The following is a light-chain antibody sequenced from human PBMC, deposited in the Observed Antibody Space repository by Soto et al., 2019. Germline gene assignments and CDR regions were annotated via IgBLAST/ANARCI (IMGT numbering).Light chain of an antibody. CDR3: QQYNDWPRRLT. V-gene: IGKV3-15*01. J-gene: IGKJ4*01. CDR2: DAS. CDR1: QSVTTN. Sequence: EVVMTQSPATLSVSPGERVTFSCRSIQSVTTNLAWYQHKPGQSPRLLISDASTGASGIPPRFSGSGSGTEFTLTISSLQSEDFAVYYCQQYNDWPRRLTFGGGTKVDIK.